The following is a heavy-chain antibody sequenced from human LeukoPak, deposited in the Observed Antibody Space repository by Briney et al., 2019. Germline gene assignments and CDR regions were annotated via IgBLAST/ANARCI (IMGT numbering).Heavy chain of an antibody. Sequence: RHGESLKISCKGSGYSFTSYWIGWVRQLPGKGLEWMGIIYPGDSDTRYSPSFQGQVTISADKSISTAYLQWRSLKASDTAMYYCANGIVGGRGAFDIWGQGTMVTVSS. CDR3: ANGIVGGRGAFDI. CDR2: IYPGDSDT. D-gene: IGHD1-26*01. V-gene: IGHV5-51*01. J-gene: IGHJ3*02. CDR1: GYSFTSYW.